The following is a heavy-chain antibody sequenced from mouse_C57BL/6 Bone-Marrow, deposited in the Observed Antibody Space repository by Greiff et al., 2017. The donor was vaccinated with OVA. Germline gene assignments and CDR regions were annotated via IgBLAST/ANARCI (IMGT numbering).Heavy chain of an antibody. CDR3: AREPYYAMDY. V-gene: IGHV1-42*01. CDR1: GYSFTGYY. Sequence: EVKLVASGPELVKPGASVKISCKASGYSFTGYYMNWVKQSPEKSLEWIGEINPSTGGTTYNQKFKAKATLTVDKSSSTAYMQLKSLTSEDSAVYYCAREPYYAMDYWGQGTSVTVSS. J-gene: IGHJ4*01. CDR2: INPSTGGT.